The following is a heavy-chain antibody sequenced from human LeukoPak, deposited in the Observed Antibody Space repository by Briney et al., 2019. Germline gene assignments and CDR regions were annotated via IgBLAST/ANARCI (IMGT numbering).Heavy chain of an antibody. CDR1: GGSFSGYY. CDR3: ARQTGYCSGGSCSRGWFDP. D-gene: IGHD2-15*01. CDR2: INHSGST. Sequence: SETLSLTCAVSGGSFSGYYWSWIRQPPGKGLEWIGEINHSGSTNYNPSLKSRVTISVDTSKNQFSLKLSSVTAADTAVYYCARQTGYCSGGSCSRGWFDPWGQGTLVTVSS. V-gene: IGHV4-34*01. J-gene: IGHJ5*02.